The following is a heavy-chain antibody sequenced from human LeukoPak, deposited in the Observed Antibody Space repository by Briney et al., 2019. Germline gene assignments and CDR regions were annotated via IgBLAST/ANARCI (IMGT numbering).Heavy chain of an antibody. CDR3: ARDAYYYDSSGYSRFDY. Sequence: SETLSLTCTVSGGSISSSSYYWGWIRQPAGKGLEWIGRIHTSGNTNYNPSLKSRVTMSVDTSKNQFSLKLSSVTAADTAVYYCARDAYYYDSSGYSRFDYWGQGTLVTVSS. CDR1: GGSISSSSYY. J-gene: IGHJ4*02. CDR2: IHTSGNT. V-gene: IGHV4-61*02. D-gene: IGHD3-22*01.